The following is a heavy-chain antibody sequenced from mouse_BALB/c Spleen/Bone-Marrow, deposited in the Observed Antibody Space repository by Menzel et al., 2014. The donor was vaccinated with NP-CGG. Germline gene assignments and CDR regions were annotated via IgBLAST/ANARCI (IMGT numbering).Heavy chain of an antibody. J-gene: IGHJ4*01. CDR3: ARDGWLLRGYYAMDY. V-gene: IGHV3-6*02. D-gene: IGHD2-3*01. Sequence: DVKLVESGPGLVKPSQSLSLTCSVTGYSITSGYYWNWIRQFPGNKLEWMGYISYDGSNNYNPSLKNRISITRDTSKNQFFLKLNSVATEDTATYYCARDGWLLRGYYAMDYWGQGTSVTVSS. CDR2: ISYDGSN. CDR1: GYSITSGYY.